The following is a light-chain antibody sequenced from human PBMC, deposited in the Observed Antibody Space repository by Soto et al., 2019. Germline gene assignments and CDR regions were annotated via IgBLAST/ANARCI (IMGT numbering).Light chain of an antibody. Sequence: QSVLTRPASVSGSPGQSITISCTGTSSDVGDYNYVSWYQHHPGRAPKLIIYEVSNRPSGISNRFSGSKSGTTASLTISGLQAEDEADYYCTSYTSDSTEVFGTGTKVTVL. J-gene: IGLJ1*01. CDR2: EVS. CDR3: TSYTSDSTEV. CDR1: SSDVGDYNY. V-gene: IGLV2-14*01.